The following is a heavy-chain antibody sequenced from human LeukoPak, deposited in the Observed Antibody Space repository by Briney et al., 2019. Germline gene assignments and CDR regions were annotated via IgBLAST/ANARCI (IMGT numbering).Heavy chain of an antibody. J-gene: IGHJ6*03. CDR1: GYTFTSYY. CDR3: ARSIGEGFWSGYYRYYYYMDV. Sequence: ASVKVSCKASGYTFTSYYMHWVRQAPGQGLEWMGIINPSGGSTSYAQKFQGRVTMTRDTSTSTVYMELSSLRSEDTAVYYCARSIGEGFWSGYYRYYYYMDVWGKGTTVTVSS. CDR2: INPSGGST. V-gene: IGHV1-46*01. D-gene: IGHD3-3*01.